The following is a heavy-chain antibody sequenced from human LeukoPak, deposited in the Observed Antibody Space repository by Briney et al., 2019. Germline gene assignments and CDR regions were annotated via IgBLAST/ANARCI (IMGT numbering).Heavy chain of an antibody. CDR1: GGSISSSSYY. CDR2: IYYSGST. Sequence: SSETLSLTCTVSGGSISSSSYYWGWIRQPPGKGLEWIGSIYYSGSTYYNPSLKSRVTISVDTSKNQFSLKLSSVTAADTAVYYCARHAAYYYVSSGYYFYNWYFDLWGRGTLVTVSS. V-gene: IGHV4-39*01. D-gene: IGHD3-22*01. J-gene: IGHJ2*01. CDR3: ARHAAYYYVSSGYYFYNWYFDL.